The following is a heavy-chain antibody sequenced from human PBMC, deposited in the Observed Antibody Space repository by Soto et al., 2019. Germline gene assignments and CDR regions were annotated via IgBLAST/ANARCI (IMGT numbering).Heavy chain of an antibody. V-gene: IGHV1-69*13. CDR1: GGTFSSYA. CDR2: IIPIFGTA. Sequence: GASVKVSCKASGGTFSSYAISWVRQAPGQGLGWMGGIIPIFGTANYAQKFQGRVTITADESTSTAYMELSSLRSEDTAVYYCARGKCLTTVVTPRECYYYGMDVWGQGTTVTVSS. D-gene: IGHD4-17*01. J-gene: IGHJ6*02. CDR3: ARGKCLTTVVTPRECYYYGMDV.